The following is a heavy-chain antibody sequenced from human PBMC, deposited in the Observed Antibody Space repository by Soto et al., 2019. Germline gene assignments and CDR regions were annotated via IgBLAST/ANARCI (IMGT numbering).Heavy chain of an antibody. CDR3: ARHYSSASRNWFDP. V-gene: IGHV4-39*01. CDR2: IYYSGST. J-gene: IGHJ5*02. CDR1: GGSINSSSYF. Sequence: SEAPSLISSVSGGSINSSSYFWGWVRQPPGKGLEWIGSIYYSGSTYYNPSLRSRVTISVDTSKNQFSLKLSSVTAADTAVFYCARHYSSASRNWFDPWGQGTLVTVSS. D-gene: IGHD6-19*01.